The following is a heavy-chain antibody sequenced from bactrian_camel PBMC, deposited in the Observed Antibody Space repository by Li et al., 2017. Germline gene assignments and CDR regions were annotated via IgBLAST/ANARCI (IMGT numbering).Heavy chain of an antibody. CDR1: VPLFSRYC. CDR2: STNDDVA. CDR3: VTGATWTYDAFKYNY. J-gene: IGHJ4*01. D-gene: IGHD8*01. Sequence: VQLVESGGGSVQAGGSVRLSCAVSVPLFSRYCMGWFRQAPGKEREGIATSTNDDVAVYAESADGRFTITRDDAKNTAYLQMNSLKSEDTARYYCVTGATWTYDAFKYNYWGQGTQVTVS. V-gene: IGHV3S53*01.